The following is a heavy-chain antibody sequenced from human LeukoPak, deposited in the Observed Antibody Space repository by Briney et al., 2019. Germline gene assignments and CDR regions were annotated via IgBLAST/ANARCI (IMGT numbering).Heavy chain of an antibody. D-gene: IGHD3-10*01. V-gene: IGHV5-51*01. CDR3: ARQDGSGLYYFDY. J-gene: IGHJ4*02. Sequence: GESLKISCKGSGYSFNYWIGWVRQMPGKGLEWMGIIYPGDSDTRYSPSFQGQVTISADSSIIPAYLQWSSLKASDSAMYYCARQDGSGLYYFDYWGQGTLVTVSS. CDR1: GYSFNYW. CDR2: IYPGDSDT.